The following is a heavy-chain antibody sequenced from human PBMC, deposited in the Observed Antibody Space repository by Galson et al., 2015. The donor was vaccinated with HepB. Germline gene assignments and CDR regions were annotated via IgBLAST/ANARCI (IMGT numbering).Heavy chain of an antibody. J-gene: IGHJ4*02. CDR1: GFTFSHYG. V-gene: IGHV3-30*03. CDR2: ISYDGYNK. Sequence: SLRLSCAASGFTFSHYGMHWVRQAPGKGLEWVTAISYDGYNKYYADSVKGRFTISRDNSKNTVSLQMNGLTTEDTAVYFCARVLSSGWTRQFDYWGQGTLVAVSS. D-gene: IGHD6-19*01. CDR3: ARVLSSGWTRQFDY.